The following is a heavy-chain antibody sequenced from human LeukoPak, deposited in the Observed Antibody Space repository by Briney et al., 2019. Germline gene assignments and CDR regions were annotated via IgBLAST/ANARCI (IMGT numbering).Heavy chain of an antibody. CDR1: GFTFSSYG. CDR2: ISGSGGST. CDR3: TRAQYYYGSGSYNWFDP. Sequence: GGSLRLSCAASGFTFSSYGMSWVRQAPGKGLEWVSAISGSGGSTYYADSVKGRFTISRDNSKNTLYLQMNSLKTEDTAVYYCTRAQYYYGSGSYNWFDPWGQGTLVTVSS. D-gene: IGHD3-10*01. V-gene: IGHV3-23*01. J-gene: IGHJ5*02.